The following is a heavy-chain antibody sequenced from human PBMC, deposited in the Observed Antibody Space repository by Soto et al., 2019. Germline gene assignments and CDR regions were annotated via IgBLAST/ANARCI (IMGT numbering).Heavy chain of an antibody. J-gene: IGHJ5*02. V-gene: IGHV4-39*01. CDR2: IYYSGST. Sequence: SETLSLTCTVSGGSISSSSYYWGWIRQPPGKGLEWIGSIYYSGSTYYNPSLKSRVTISVDTSKNQFSLKLSSVTAADTAVYYCARPQYCSGGSCTKGYNWFDPWGQGTLVTVSS. D-gene: IGHD2-15*01. CDR1: GGSISSSSYY. CDR3: ARPQYCSGGSCTKGYNWFDP.